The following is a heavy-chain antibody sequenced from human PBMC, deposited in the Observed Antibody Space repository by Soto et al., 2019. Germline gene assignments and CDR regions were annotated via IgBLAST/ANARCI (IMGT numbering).Heavy chain of an antibody. Sequence: QITLKESGPTLVKPTETLTLTCTVSGFSLSTSGEAVGWIRQPPGKALEWLALIYWDDDERYRPSLKNRLTITKDTAKDQVVLTMTNMDPVDTATYYCAHFHSGTCFDYWGQGTLVTVSS. CDR3: AHFHSGTCFDY. D-gene: IGHD3-10*01. V-gene: IGHV2-5*02. J-gene: IGHJ4*02. CDR1: GFSLSTSGEA. CDR2: IYWDDDE.